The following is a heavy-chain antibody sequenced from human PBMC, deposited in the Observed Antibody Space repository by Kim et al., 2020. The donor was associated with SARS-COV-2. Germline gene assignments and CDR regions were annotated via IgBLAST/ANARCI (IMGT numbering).Heavy chain of an antibody. Sequence: SVKGRFTNSRDNAKYTLYLQMNSLRAEDTAVYYCAKDFRRIVVVPGIDYWGQGTLVTVSS. D-gene: IGHD2-2*01. V-gene: IGHV3-23*01. J-gene: IGHJ4*02. CDR3: AKDFRRIVVVPGIDY.